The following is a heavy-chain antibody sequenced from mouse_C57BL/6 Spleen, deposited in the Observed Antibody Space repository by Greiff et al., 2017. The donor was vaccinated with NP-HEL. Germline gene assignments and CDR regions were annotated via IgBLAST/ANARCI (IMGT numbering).Heavy chain of an antibody. CDR3: AREDSGYPFDY. CDR2: ISDGGSYT. D-gene: IGHD3-2*02. Sequence: EVMLVESGGGLVKPGGSLKLSCAASGFTFSSYAMSWVRQTPEKRLEWVATISDGGSYTYYPDNVKGRFTISRDNAKNNLYLQMSHLKSEDTAMYYCAREDSGYPFDYWGQGTTLTVSS. J-gene: IGHJ2*01. V-gene: IGHV5-4*01. CDR1: GFTFSSYA.